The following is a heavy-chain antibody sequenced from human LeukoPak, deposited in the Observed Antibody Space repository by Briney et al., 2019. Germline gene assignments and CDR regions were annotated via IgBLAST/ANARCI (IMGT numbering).Heavy chain of an antibody. V-gene: IGHV3-30-3*01. J-gene: IGHJ4*02. D-gene: IGHD6-13*01. CDR3: AKGIGTDY. Sequence: GGSLRLSCAVSGFSFSSYSMHWVRQAPGKGLEWAAVISSDGSNKYYADSVKGRFTISRDNSKNTLYLQMNSLRAEDTAVYYCAKGIGTDYWGQGTLVTVSS. CDR2: ISSDGSNK. CDR1: GFSFSSYS.